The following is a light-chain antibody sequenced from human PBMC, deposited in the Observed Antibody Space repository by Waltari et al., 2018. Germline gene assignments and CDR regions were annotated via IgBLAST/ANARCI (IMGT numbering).Light chain of an antibody. V-gene: IGLV4-69*01. Sequence: LVLTQSPSTSASLGASVKLTCTLSSGYGSNVIAWPQQQPGKGPRYLMKVNSDGSHRKGDDIPDRFSASNSGTECYLTISSLQSEDEADYYCQTGGHGTWVFGGGTKLTVL. CDR1: SGYGSNV. J-gene: IGLJ3*02. CDR3: QTGGHGTWV. CDR2: VNSDGSH.